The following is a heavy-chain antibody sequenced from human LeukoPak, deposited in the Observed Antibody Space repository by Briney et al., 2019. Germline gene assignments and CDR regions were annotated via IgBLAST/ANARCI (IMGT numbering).Heavy chain of an antibody. D-gene: IGHD2-15*01. V-gene: IGHV1-2*02. CDR3: ARVFQGYVVVVAEGTFDI. J-gene: IGHJ3*02. CDR2: INPNSGGT. CDR1: GYTFTDYY. Sequence: ASVKVSCKASGYTFTDYYMHWVRQAPGQGLEWMGWINPNSGGTNYAQNFQGRVTMTRDTSISTAFLELSSLRSDDTAVYYCARVFQGYVVVVAEGTFDIWGQGTMVTVSS.